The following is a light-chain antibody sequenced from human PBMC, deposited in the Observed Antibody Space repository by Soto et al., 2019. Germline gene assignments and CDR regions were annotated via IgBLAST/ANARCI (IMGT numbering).Light chain of an antibody. Sequence: QSALTQPASVSGSPGQSITISCTGTSSDVGGYNYVSWYQQHPGKAPKLMIYDDSNRPSGVSNRFSGSKSGNTASLTISGLQAEDQADYYCSSYTSISTYVVFGGGTKLTVL. V-gene: IGLV2-14*01. CDR1: SSDVGGYNY. CDR3: SSYTSISTYVV. J-gene: IGLJ2*01. CDR2: DDS.